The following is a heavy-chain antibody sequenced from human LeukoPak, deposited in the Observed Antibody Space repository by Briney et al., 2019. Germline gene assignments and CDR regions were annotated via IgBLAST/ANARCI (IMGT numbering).Heavy chain of an antibody. Sequence: GGSLRLSCAASGFTLSSYGMHWVRQAPGKGLEWVAFIRFDGGNKYYADSVKGRFTTSRDNSKNTAYLQMNSLRAEDTAVYYCAKDQNPYCGGDCYLGYWGQGILVTVSS. CDR2: IRFDGGNK. J-gene: IGHJ4*02. V-gene: IGHV3-30*02. CDR1: GFTLSSYG. D-gene: IGHD2-21*01. CDR3: AKDQNPYCGGDCYLGY.